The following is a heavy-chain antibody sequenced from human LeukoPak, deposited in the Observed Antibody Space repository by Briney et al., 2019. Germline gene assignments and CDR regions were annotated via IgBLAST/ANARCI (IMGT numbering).Heavy chain of an antibody. CDR1: GGSISSSSYY. CDR2: IYYSGST. J-gene: IGHJ1*01. D-gene: IGHD3-22*01. Sequence: PSETLSLTCTVSGGSISSSSYYWGWIRQPTGKGLEWIGSIYYSGSTYYNPSLKSRVAISVDTSKNQFSLKLSSVTAADTAVYYCATTYYYDSSGYIEYFQHWGQGTLVTVSS. V-gene: IGHV4-39*01. CDR3: ATTYYYDSSGYIEYFQH.